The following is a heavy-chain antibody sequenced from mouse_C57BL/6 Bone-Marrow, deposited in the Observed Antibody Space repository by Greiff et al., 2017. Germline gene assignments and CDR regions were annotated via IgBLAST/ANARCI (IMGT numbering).Heavy chain of an antibody. J-gene: IGHJ2*01. CDR3: ARAPYYYVSSDPFDY. V-gene: IGHV1-55*01. D-gene: IGHD1-1*01. CDR1: GYTFTSYW. CDR2: IYPGSGST. Sequence: QVQLQQPGAELVKPGASVKMSCKASGYTFTSYWITWVKQRPGQGLEWIGDIYPGSGSTNYNEKFKSKATLTVDTSSSTAYMQLSSLTSEDSAVYSWARAPYYYVSSDPFDYWGQGTTLTVSS.